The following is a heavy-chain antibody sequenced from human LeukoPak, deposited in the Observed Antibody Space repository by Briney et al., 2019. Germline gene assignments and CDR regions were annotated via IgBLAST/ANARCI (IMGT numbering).Heavy chain of an antibody. CDR3: AKDRADQLPYYMDV. D-gene: IGHD5-24*01. CDR1: GFTFSSYA. CDR2: ISYDGSNK. J-gene: IGHJ6*03. V-gene: IGHV3-30*04. Sequence: GGSLRLSCAASGFTFSSYAMHWVRQAPGKGLEWVAVISYDGSNKYYADSVKGRFTISRDNSKNTLYLQMNSLRAEDTAVYYCAKDRADQLPYYMDVWGKGTTVTVSS.